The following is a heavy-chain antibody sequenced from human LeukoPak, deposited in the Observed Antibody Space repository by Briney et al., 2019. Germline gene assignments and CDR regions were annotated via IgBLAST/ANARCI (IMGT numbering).Heavy chain of an antibody. D-gene: IGHD4-17*01. CDR3: ATVFTVTTSGFDY. V-gene: IGHV1-18*01. CDR1: GYSFINYT. J-gene: IGHJ4*02. CDR2: ISAWNGNT. Sequence: ASVKVSCKASGYSFINYTISWVRQAPGQGLEWMGWISAWNGNTNYAQKLQGRVTMTTDTSTSTAYMELRSLRSDDTAVYYCATVFTVTTSGFDYWGQGTLVTVSS.